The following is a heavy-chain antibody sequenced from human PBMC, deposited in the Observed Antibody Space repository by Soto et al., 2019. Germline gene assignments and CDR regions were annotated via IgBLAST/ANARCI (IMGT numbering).Heavy chain of an antibody. CDR2: IIPILGET. CDR3: ARGLGGRMDD. V-gene: IGHV1-69*08. Sequence: QVQLVQSGSEVKKPWSSVRVSCKASGTIFSSYTISWVRQAPGQGLEWMGRIIPILGETNSAQKFQGRVTLTADKSTNTAYMELNSLRLEDTALYYCARGLGGRMDDWGQGTTVTVSS. D-gene: IGHD3-16*01. CDR1: GTIFSSYT. J-gene: IGHJ6*02.